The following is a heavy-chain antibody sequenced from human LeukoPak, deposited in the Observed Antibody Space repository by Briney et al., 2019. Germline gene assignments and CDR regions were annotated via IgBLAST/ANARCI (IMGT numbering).Heavy chain of an antibody. CDR1: GFTFSSYW. Sequence: AGGSLRLSCAASGFTFSSYWMHWVRQAPGKGLVWVSRINSDGSSTSYADSVKGRFTISRDNAKNTLYLQMNSLRAEDTAVYYCASTIYSSGWYPKGNYYYYYGMDVWGQGTTVTVSS. J-gene: IGHJ6*02. V-gene: IGHV3-74*01. CDR3: ASTIYSSGWYPKGNYYYYYGMDV. D-gene: IGHD6-19*01. CDR2: INSDGSST.